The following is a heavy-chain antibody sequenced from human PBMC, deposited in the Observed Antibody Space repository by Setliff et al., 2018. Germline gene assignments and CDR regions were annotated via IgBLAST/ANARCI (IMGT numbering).Heavy chain of an antibody. Sequence: SETLSLTCTVSGGSISSMSYYWGWIRQPPGKGLEWIGSIYHSGSSYYNSSLRSRVTISVDTSRNQFSLKLTSVTAADTAVYYCARAQVVFAISAPVWYFEVWGRGTQVTVSS. CDR3: ARAQVVFAISAPVWYFEV. D-gene: IGHD2-21*01. CDR1: GGSISSMSYY. CDR2: IYHSGSS. J-gene: IGHJ2*01. V-gene: IGHV4-39*07.